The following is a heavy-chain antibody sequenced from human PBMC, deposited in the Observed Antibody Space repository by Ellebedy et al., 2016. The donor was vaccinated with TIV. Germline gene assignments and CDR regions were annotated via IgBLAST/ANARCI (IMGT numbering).Heavy chain of an antibody. D-gene: IGHD3-10*01. CDR2: MGAIGVNR. CDR3: AGDPPASGYALAV. Sequence: GESLKISCTASGFAFNTYAMHWVRQAPGKGMEWVAMMGAIGVNRYYTDSVKGRFTISRDDAKKTLFLQMDSLRADDTAVYYCAGDPPASGYALAVWGQGTTVTVSS. V-gene: IGHV3-33*01. CDR1: GFAFNTYA. J-gene: IGHJ6*02.